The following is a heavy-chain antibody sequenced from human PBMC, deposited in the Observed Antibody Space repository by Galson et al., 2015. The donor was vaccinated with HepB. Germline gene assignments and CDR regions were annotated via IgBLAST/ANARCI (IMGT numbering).Heavy chain of an antibody. CDR2: INAGDGNT. CDR1: GYTFTSYA. J-gene: IGHJ4*02. V-gene: IGHV1-3*01. D-gene: IGHD3-10*01. Sequence: SVKVSCKASGYTFTSYAMHWVRQAPGQRLEWMGWINAGDGNTKYSQKFQGRVTITRDTSASTAYMELSSLRSEDTAVYYCARGDYYGSGSYYDWGQGTLVTVSS. CDR3: ARGDYYGSGSYYD.